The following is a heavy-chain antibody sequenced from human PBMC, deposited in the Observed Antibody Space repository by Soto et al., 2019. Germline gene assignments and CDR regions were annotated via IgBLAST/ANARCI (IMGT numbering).Heavy chain of an antibody. D-gene: IGHD3-16*01. CDR2: IYRDDTK. CDR1: GFSLSTSGVG. J-gene: IGHJ4*02. CDR3: VHKGWGDRILDD. Sequence: QITLKESGPMLVKPTQPLTLTCTCSGFSLSTSGVGVGWIRQPPGTALEWLALIYRDDTKHYRPSLESRLTITKDTSKNLVVLTMTNMHPVDTATYFCVHKGWGDRILDDWGQGTLLTVSS. V-gene: IGHV2-5*02.